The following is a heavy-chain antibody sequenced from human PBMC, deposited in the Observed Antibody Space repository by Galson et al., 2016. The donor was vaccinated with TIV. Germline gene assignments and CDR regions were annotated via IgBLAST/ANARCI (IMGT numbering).Heavy chain of an antibody. CDR2: ISGGGGSS. D-gene: IGHD3-22*01. CDR3: AKVPSSGFSYYYGIDV. Sequence: SLRLSCAASGFTFSSYALTWVRQAPGKGLEWVSAISGGGGSSYYGDSVKGRFTTSRDNSEKMLYLQMNSLRAEDTAVYYCAKVPSSGFSYYYGIDVWGQGTTVTVS. CDR1: GFTFSSYA. J-gene: IGHJ6*02. V-gene: IGHV3-23*01.